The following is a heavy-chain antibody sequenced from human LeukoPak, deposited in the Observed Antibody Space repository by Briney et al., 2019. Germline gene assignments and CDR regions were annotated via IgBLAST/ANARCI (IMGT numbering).Heavy chain of an antibody. CDR2: ISYDGSNK. CDR3: ARDNTGRYYYGMYV. Sequence: PGRSLRLSCAASGFTFSSYAMHWVRQAPGKGLEWVAVISYDGSNKYYADSVKGRFTISRDNSKNTLYLQMDSLRAEDTAVYYCARDNTGRYYYGMYVWGQGTTVTVSS. D-gene: IGHD2/OR15-2a*01. V-gene: IGHV3-30-3*01. CDR1: GFTFSSYA. J-gene: IGHJ6*02.